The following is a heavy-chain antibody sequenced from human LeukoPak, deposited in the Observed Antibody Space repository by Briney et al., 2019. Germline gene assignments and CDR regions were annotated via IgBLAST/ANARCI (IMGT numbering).Heavy chain of an antibody. J-gene: IGHJ5*02. D-gene: IGHD3-10*01. Sequence: GASVKVSCKASGYTFTSYGISWLRQAPGQGLEWMGWISAYNGNTNYAQKLQGRVTMTTDTSTSTAYMELRSLRSDDTAVYYCARGSITMVRGVIYDNWFDPWGQGTLVTVSS. CDR1: GYTFTSYG. CDR3: ARGSITMVRGVIYDNWFDP. CDR2: ISAYNGNT. V-gene: IGHV1-18*01.